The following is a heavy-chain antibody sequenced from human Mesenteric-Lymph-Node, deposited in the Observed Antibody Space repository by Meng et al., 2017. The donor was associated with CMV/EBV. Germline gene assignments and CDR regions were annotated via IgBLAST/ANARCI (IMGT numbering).Heavy chain of an antibody. CDR1: VFPFYNYA. CDR2: ITASGAST. CDR3: AKGLHASSWSTYYFDH. V-gene: IGHV3-23*01. D-gene: IGHD6-13*01. J-gene: IGHJ4*02. Sequence: VFPFYNYAIPWVRQAPEKGLEWISDITASGASTYYADSVKGRFTISRDNSMSTLYVQMNSLRAEDTAVYYCAKGLHASSWSTYYFDHWGQGTLVTVSS.